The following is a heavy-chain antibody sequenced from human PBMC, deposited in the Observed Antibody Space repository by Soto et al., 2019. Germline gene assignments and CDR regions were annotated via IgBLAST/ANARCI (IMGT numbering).Heavy chain of an antibody. Sequence: QLQLQESGPGLVKPSETLSLTCTVSGGSISSSSYYWGWIRQPPGKGLEWIGSIHYSGSTYYNPSLKSRITISVDTSNNQFSLKLSSVTAADTAVYYCATHQQWLVQPCFDYWGQGTLVTVSS. CDR3: ATHQQWLVQPCFDY. CDR1: GGSISSSSYY. CDR2: IHYSGST. V-gene: IGHV4-39*01. J-gene: IGHJ4*02. D-gene: IGHD6-19*01.